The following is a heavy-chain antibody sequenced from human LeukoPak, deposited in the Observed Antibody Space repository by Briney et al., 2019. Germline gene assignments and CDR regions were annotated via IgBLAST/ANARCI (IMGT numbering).Heavy chain of an antibody. J-gene: IGHJ4*02. Sequence: PGGSLRLSCAASGFTVSSNYMSWVRQAPGKGLEWVSVIYSGGSTYYADSVKGRFTISRDNSKNTLYLQMNSLRAEDTAVCYCARSGYDSSGTPYYFDYWGQGTLVTVSS. CDR3: ARSGYDSSGTPYYFDY. CDR1: GFTVSSNY. CDR2: IYSGGST. V-gene: IGHV3-53*01. D-gene: IGHD3-22*01.